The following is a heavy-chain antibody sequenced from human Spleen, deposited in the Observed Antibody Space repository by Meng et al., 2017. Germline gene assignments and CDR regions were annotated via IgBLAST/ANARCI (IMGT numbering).Heavy chain of an antibody. CDR3: ASLLGDYYGSGSYSDY. J-gene: IGHJ4*02. Sequence: SVKVSCKASGYTFTSYYMHWVRQAPGQGLEWMGGIIPIFGTANYAQKFQGRVTITTDESTSTAYMELGSLRSEDTAVYYCASLLGDYYGSGSYSDYWGQGTLVTVSS. CDR1: GYTFTSYY. D-gene: IGHD3-10*01. V-gene: IGHV1-69*05. CDR2: IIPIFGTA.